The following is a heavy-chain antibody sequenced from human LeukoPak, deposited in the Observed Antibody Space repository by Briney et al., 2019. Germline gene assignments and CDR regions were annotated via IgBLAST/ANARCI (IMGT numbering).Heavy chain of an antibody. D-gene: IGHD6-19*01. Sequence: PGGSPRLSCAASGFTFSGSVMHWVRQASGKGLEWVGRITSKPNSYATVYAASVKGRFTISSDESKNTAYLQMNSLKTEDTAVYYCTSGSGWYSPDYWGQGTLVTVSS. J-gene: IGHJ4*02. CDR2: ITSKPNSYAT. V-gene: IGHV3-73*01. CDR1: GFTFSGSV. CDR3: TSGSGWYSPDY.